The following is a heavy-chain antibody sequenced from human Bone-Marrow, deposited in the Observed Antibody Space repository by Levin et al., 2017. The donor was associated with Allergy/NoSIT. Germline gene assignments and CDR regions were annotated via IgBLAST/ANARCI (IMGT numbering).Heavy chain of an antibody. V-gene: IGHV3-7*01. CDR2: IKTDGTAQ. J-gene: IGHJ4*01. CDR3: ARCEDY. CDR1: GFNFGNFW. Sequence: GESLKISCAASGFNFGNFWMSWVRQAPGKGLEWVASIKTDGTAQYYVDSVKGRFTISRDNAKNSLYLQMNSLRDEDTAMYYCARCEDYWGHGTLVTVSS.